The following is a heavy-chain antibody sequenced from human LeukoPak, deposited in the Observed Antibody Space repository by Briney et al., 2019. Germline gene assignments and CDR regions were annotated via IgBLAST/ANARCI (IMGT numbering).Heavy chain of an antibody. CDR3: ARVGIISEPTATFYFDY. D-gene: IGHD1-1*01. J-gene: IGHJ4*02. CDR1: GGSLSSGSSY. Sequence: SETLSLACTVSGGSLSSGSSYWSWIRQHPGKGLEWIGYIFYTGSTYYNPSLNSRINISVVTSKNQFSLQLSSVTAADTAVYYCARVGIISEPTATFYFDYWGQGTLVTVSS. V-gene: IGHV4-31*03. CDR2: IFYTGST.